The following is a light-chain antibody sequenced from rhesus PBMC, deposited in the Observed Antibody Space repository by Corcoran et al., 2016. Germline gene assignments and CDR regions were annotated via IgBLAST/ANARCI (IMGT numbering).Light chain of an antibody. Sequence: DIQMTQSPSSLSASVGDTVTVTCRASQGISNYLAWYQQTPGKAPKTRIYYASNLESGVPSRFSGSGSGTDFTLTISNLQPEDFAIYFCKQHKSYPLTFGGGTKVEIK. J-gene: IGKJ4*01. CDR2: YAS. CDR1: QGISNY. CDR3: KQHKSYPLT. V-gene: IGKV1S14*01.